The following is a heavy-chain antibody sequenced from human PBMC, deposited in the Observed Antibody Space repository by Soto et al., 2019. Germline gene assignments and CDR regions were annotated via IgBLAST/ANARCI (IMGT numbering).Heavy chain of an antibody. CDR2: ISAYNGNT. CDR3: ARDMAAMVPYYYYYGMDV. CDR1: GYTFTSYG. V-gene: IGHV1-18*04. Sequence: GASVKVSCKASGYTFTSYGISWVRQAPGQGLEWMGWISAYNGNTNYAQKLQGRVTMTTDTSTSTAYMELRSLRSDDTAVYYCARDMAAMVPYYYYYGMDVWGQGTTVTVSS. J-gene: IGHJ6*02. D-gene: IGHD5-18*01.